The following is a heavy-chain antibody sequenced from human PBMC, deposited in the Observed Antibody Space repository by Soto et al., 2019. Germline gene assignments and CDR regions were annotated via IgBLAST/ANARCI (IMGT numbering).Heavy chain of an antibody. D-gene: IGHD4-4*01. J-gene: IGHJ6*03. Sequence: GASVKVSCKASGYTFTSYGISWVRQAPGQGLEWMGWISAYNGNTNYAQKLRGRVTMTTDTSTSTAYMELRSLRSDDTAVYYCARGVTPFDYYYYMDVWGKGTTVTVSS. V-gene: IGHV1-18*01. CDR2: ISAYNGNT. CDR3: ARGVTPFDYYYYMDV. CDR1: GYTFTSYG.